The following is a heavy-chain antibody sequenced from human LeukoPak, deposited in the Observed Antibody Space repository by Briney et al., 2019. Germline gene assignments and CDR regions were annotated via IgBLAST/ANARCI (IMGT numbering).Heavy chain of an antibody. V-gene: IGHV3-9*01. CDR3: ASPGIEDFSNWFDP. D-gene: IGHD6-13*01. Sequence: PGRSLRLSCAASGFTFDDYAMHWVRQAPGKGLEWVSGISWNSGSIGYADSVKGRFTISRDNAKNSLYLQMNSLRAEDTAVYYCASPGIEDFSNWFDPWGQGTLVTVSS. CDR2: ISWNSGSI. CDR1: GFTFDDYA. J-gene: IGHJ5*02.